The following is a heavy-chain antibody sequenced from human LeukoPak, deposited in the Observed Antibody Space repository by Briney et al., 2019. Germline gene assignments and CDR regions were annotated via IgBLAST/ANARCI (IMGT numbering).Heavy chain of an antibody. CDR3: SGYRLGDYFDY. Sequence: GGSLRLSCAASGFTVSSNYMSWVRQAPGKGLEWVSVIYSGGSTYYADSVKGRFTISRDNSKNTLYLQMNGLRAEDTAVYDSSGYRLGDYFDYWGQGTLVTVSS. V-gene: IGHV3-53*01. CDR1: GFTVSSNY. D-gene: IGHD3-22*01. J-gene: IGHJ4*02. CDR2: IYSGGST.